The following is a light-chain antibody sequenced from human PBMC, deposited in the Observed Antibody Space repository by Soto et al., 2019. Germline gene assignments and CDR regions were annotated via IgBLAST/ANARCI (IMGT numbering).Light chain of an antibody. CDR2: KAS. Sequence: IHIAQSPFALSGSLGDRVTLPCRASQTISSWLAWYQQKPGKAPKLLIYKASTLKSGVPSRFSGGGSGTDFTLTISRLEPEDFAVYYCQQFSSYPLTFGGGTKVDIK. J-gene: IGKJ4*01. CDR3: QQFSSYPLT. CDR1: QTISSW. V-gene: IGKV1-5*03.